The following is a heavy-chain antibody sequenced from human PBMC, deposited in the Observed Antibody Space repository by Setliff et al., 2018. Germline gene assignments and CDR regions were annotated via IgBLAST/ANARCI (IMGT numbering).Heavy chain of an antibody. CDR1: GGSVSSSSYF. Sequence: SETLSLTCTVSGGSVSSSSYFWGWIRQPPGKGLEWIGSIYYSGSTYYNPSLKSRVTISVDTSKNQFSLKLSSVTAADTAVYYCARRSTYYNFWSGYWDYWGQGSLVTVSS. J-gene: IGHJ4*02. CDR3: ARRSTYYNFWSGYWDY. V-gene: IGHV4-39*07. CDR2: IYYSGST. D-gene: IGHD3-3*01.